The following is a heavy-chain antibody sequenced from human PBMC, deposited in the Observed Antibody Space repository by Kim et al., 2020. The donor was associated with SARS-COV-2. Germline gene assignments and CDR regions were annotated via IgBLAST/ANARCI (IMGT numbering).Heavy chain of an antibody. CDR1: GFTFSDYY. Sequence: GGSLRLSCAASGFTFSDYYMSWIRQAPGKGLEWVSYISSSSSYTNYADSVKGRFTISRDNAKNSLYLQMNSLRAEDTAVYYCARDKDASEYSSSWYFDYWGQGTLVTVSS. D-gene: IGHD6-13*01. V-gene: IGHV3-11*06. CDR3: ARDKDASEYSSSWYFDY. CDR2: ISSSSSYT. J-gene: IGHJ4*02.